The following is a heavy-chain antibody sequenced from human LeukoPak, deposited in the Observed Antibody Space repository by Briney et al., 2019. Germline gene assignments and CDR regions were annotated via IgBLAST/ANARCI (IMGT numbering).Heavy chain of an antibody. CDR2: IYYSGST. V-gene: IGHV4-39*01. J-gene: IGHJ6*02. CDR1: GGSISSSSYY. D-gene: IGHD3-22*01. CDR3: ARLKYYYDSSGYEYYYYYYGMDV. Sequence: SETLSLTCTVSGGSISSSSYYWGWIRQPPGKGLEWIGSIYYSGSTYYNPSLKSRVTISVDTSKNQLSLKLSSVTAADTAVYYCARLKYYYDSSGYEYYYYYYGMDVWGQGTTVTVSS.